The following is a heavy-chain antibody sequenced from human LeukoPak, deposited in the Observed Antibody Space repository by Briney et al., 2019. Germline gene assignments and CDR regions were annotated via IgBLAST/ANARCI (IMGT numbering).Heavy chain of an antibody. CDR3: ARRSAARDAFDI. D-gene: IGHD6-6*01. Sequence: GGSLRLSCAASGFTFSSYWMHWVRQAPGKGLVWVSRIKSDGSSTSYTEFVKGRFTISRDNAKNTLYLQMNSLRAEDTAVYYCARRSAARDAFDIWGQGTMVTVSS. CDR1: GFTFSSYW. V-gene: IGHV3-74*01. CDR2: IKSDGSST. J-gene: IGHJ3*02.